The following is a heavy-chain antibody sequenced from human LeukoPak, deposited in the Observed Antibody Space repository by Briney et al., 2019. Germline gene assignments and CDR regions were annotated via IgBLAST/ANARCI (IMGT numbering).Heavy chain of an antibody. CDR3: AKEYYRDSSVYIDY. D-gene: IGHD3-22*01. CDR1: GFTFSSYG. Sequence: GGSLRLSCVGSGFTFSSYGMHWVRQAPGKGLEWVADVSYDGTNEYYADSVKGRFTISRDNSKNTLYLQMNSLRAEDTALYYCAKEYYRDSSVYIDYWGQGTLVTVSS. CDR2: VSYDGTNE. J-gene: IGHJ4*02. V-gene: IGHV3-30*18.